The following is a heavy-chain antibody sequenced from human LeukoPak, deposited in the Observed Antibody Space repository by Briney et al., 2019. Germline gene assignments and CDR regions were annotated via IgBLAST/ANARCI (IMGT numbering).Heavy chain of an antibody. CDR3: ALQGGRTYYYDSSGYYHEY. Sequence: TGGSLRLSCAASGFTFSSYAMSWVRQAPGKGLEWVSAISGSGGSTYYADSVKGRFTISRDNSKNTLCLQMNSLRAEDTAVYYWALQGGRTYYYDSSGYYHEYWGQGTLVTVSS. CDR2: ISGSGGST. D-gene: IGHD3-22*01. J-gene: IGHJ4*02. V-gene: IGHV3-23*01. CDR1: GFTFSSYA.